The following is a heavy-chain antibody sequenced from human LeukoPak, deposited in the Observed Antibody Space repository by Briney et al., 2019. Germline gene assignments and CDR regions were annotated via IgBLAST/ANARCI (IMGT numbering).Heavy chain of an antibody. Sequence: GGSLRLSCAASGFTFDDYAMHWVRQAPGKGLEWVSGISWNSGSIGYADSVKGRFTISRDNAKNSLYPQMNSLRAEDTALYYCAKDTTSAFGGVIALDYWGQGTLVTVSS. CDR3: AKDTTSAFGGVIALDY. D-gene: IGHD3-16*02. J-gene: IGHJ4*02. V-gene: IGHV3-9*01. CDR2: ISWNSGSI. CDR1: GFTFDDYA.